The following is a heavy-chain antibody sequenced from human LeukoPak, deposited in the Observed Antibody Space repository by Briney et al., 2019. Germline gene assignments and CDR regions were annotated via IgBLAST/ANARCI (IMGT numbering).Heavy chain of an antibody. D-gene: IGHD3-10*01. V-gene: IGHV1-2*02. CDR1: GYTFIDYY. J-gene: IGHJ4*02. CDR2: INHNGSDT. CDR3: ARDRSLLTMVLFDY. Sequence: GASVKVSCKASGYTFIDYYIHWVRQTPGQGLEWMGWINHNGSDTKYAHKFQGRVTMTRDTSISTVYMEVTSLTSDDTALYYCARDRSLLTMVLFDYWGQGTLVTVSS.